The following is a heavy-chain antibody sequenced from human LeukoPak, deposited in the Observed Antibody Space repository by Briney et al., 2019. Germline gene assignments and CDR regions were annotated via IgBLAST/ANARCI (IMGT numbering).Heavy chain of an antibody. J-gene: IGHJ4*02. CDR1: GYTFTGYY. V-gene: IGHV1-2*02. CDR2: INPNSGGT. Sequence: ASVKVSCKASGYTFTGYYMHWVRQAPGQGLEWMGWINPNSGGTNYAQKFQGRVTITRDTSASTAYMELSSLRSEDMAVYYCAREARGWTRFDYWGQGTLVTVSS. CDR3: AREARGWTRFDY. D-gene: IGHD6-19*01.